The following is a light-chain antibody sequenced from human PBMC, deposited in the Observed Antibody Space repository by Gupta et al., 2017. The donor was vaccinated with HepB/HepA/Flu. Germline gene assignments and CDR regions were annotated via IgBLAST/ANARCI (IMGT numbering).Light chain of an antibody. V-gene: IGKV3-15*01. CDR2: GAS. J-gene: IGKJ4*01. CDR1: QSVRRN. Sequence: EIVMTQSPATLSVSPGEGATLSCRASQSVRRNLAWYQQKPGQAPRLLIYGASTRATGISARFSGSGSGTDSTLTISSLQSEDSALYYCQQHNNWPLTFGGGTKVEI. CDR3: QQHNNWPLT.